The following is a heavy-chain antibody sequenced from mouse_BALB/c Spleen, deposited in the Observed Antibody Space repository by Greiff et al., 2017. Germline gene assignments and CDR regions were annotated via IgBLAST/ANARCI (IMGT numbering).Heavy chain of an antibody. J-gene: IGHJ4*01. CDR2: IWAGGST. CDR3: AREYDYDEGYYAMDY. Sequence: VQVVESGPGLVAPSQSLSITCTVSGFSLTSYGVHWVRQPPGKGLEWLGVIWAGGSTNYNSALMSRLSISKDNSKSQVFLKMNSLQTDDTAMYYCAREYDYDEGYYAMDYWGQGTSVTVSS. CDR1: GFSLTSYG. V-gene: IGHV2-9*02. D-gene: IGHD2-4*01.